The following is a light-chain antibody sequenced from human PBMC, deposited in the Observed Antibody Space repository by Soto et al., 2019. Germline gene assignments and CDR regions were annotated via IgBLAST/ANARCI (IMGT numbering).Light chain of an antibody. V-gene: IGKV3-15*01. CDR2: GAS. J-gene: IGKJ5*01. CDR3: QQSYSTPRT. CDR1: HSFSTN. Sequence: EIVMTQSPATLSVSPGERATLSWSSSHSFSTNLAWYQHKPGQGHRLIVYGASTRATGVPPRFSGSGSGTEFTLTISSLQPEDFATYYCQQSYSTPRTFGQGTRLEI.